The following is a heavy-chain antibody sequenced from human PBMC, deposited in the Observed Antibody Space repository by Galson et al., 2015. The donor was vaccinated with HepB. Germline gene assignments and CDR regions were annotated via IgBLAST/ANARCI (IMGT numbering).Heavy chain of an antibody. CDR2: ISSSSSYT. V-gene: IGHV3-11*06. CDR3: ARYCSGGSCYHDAFDI. J-gene: IGHJ3*02. CDR1: GFTFSDYY. D-gene: IGHD2-15*01. Sequence: SLRLSCAASGFTFSDYYMSWIRQAPGKGLEWVSYISSSSSYTNYADSVKGRFTISRDNAKNSLYLQMNSLRAEDTAVYYCARYCSGGSCYHDAFDIWGQGTMVTVSS.